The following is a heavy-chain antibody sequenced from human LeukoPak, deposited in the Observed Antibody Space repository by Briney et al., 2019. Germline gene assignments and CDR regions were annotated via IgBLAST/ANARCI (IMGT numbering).Heavy chain of an antibody. V-gene: IGHV3-21*01. D-gene: IGHD3-10*01. CDR3: AILQSGSPNFNFDY. Sequence: PGGSLSLSCAASGFPFISYSMNWVRQAPGKGLEWVASISSSSSYIYYADSVKGRFTISRDNAKNSLYLQMNSLRAEDTAVYYCAILQSGSPNFNFDYWGQGTLVTVSS. CDR2: ISSSSSYI. CDR1: GFPFISYS. J-gene: IGHJ4*02.